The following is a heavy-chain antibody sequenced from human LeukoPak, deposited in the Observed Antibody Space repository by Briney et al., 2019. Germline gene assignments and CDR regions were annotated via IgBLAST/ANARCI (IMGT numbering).Heavy chain of an antibody. CDR1: GGSISSYY. CDR3: ASGGGGTYFNWFDP. V-gene: IGHV4-59*08. D-gene: IGHD1-26*01. J-gene: IGHJ5*02. CDR2: IFYSGST. Sequence: SETLSLTCTVSGGSISSYYWSWIRQPPGKGLEWIGYIFYSGSTNYNPSLKSRVTISVDTSKNQFSLKLSSVTAADTAVYSCASGGGGTYFNWFDPWGQGTLVTVSS.